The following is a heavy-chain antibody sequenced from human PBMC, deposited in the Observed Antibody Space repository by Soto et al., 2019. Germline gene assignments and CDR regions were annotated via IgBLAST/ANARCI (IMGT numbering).Heavy chain of an antibody. CDR3: ARGVQDYYYYYGMDV. Sequence: TSETLSLTCTVSGGSISSYYWSWIRQPPGKGLEWIGYIYYSGSTNYNPSLKSRVTISVDTSKNQFSLKLSSVTAADTAVYYCARGVQDYYYYYGMDVWGQGTTVTVSS. CDR1: GGSISSYY. CDR2: IYYSGST. D-gene: IGHD1-1*01. J-gene: IGHJ6*02. V-gene: IGHV4-59*12.